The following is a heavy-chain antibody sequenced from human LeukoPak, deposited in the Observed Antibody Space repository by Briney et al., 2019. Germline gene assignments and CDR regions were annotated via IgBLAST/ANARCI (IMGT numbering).Heavy chain of an antibody. CDR1: GGTFSSYA. Sequence: SVKVSCKASGGTFSSYAISWVRQAPGQGLEWMGRIIPIFGTANYAQKFQGRVTITADKSTSTAYMELSSLRSEDTAVYYCARGEGVDIVATMYGRNYYYYYYMDVWGKGTTVTVSS. CDR2: IIPIFGTA. CDR3: ARGEGVDIVATMYGRNYYYYYYMDV. J-gene: IGHJ6*03. V-gene: IGHV1-69*06. D-gene: IGHD5-12*01.